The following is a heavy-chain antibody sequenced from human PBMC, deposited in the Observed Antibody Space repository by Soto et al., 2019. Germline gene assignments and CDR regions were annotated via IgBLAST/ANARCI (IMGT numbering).Heavy chain of an antibody. V-gene: IGHV4-59*01. CDR2: VYYSGYT. D-gene: IGHD2-8*01. J-gene: IGHJ3*02. CDR1: GGSMGPYY. CDR3: ARRGYYAISAFDI. Sequence: SETLSLTCTVSGGSMGPYYWSWVRQAPGVGLEWIAYVYYSGYTHYNPSLKSRVTISVDTSKNQLSLKLTSVTAADTAVYYCARRGYYAISAFDIWGQGTMVTVSS.